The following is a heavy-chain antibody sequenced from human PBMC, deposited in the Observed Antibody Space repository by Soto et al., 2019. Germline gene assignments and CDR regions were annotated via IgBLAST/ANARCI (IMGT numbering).Heavy chain of an antibody. J-gene: IGHJ4*02. Sequence: GESLKISCKGSGYSFTSYWISWVRQMPGKGLEWMGRIDPSDSYTNYSPSFQGHVTISADKSISTAYLQWSSLKASDTAMYYCARATYYYDSSGYYPPDYWGQGTLVTVSS. CDR3: ARATYYYDSSGYYPPDY. CDR2: IDPSDSYT. D-gene: IGHD3-22*01. CDR1: GYSFTSYW. V-gene: IGHV5-10-1*01.